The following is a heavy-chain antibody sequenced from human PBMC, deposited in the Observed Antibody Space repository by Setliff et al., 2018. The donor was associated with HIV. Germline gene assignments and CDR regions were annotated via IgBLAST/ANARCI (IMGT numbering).Heavy chain of an antibody. J-gene: IGHJ4*02. D-gene: IGHD3-22*01. CDR2: FYVGGDT. V-gene: IGHV4-4*07. Sequence: SETLSLTCTVSGGPVSTYYWSWIRQPAGKGLEWIGRFYVGGDTNYNPSLESRVTISVDTSRNQFSLRLSSVTAADTAVYYCARNFYDSSGYRYDYWGQGTLVTVSS. CDR1: GGPVSTYY. CDR3: ARNFYDSSGYRYDY.